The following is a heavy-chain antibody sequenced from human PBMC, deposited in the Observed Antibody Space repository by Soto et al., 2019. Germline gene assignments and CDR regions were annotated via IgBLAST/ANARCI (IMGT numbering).Heavy chain of an antibody. Sequence: EVQLVESGGGLVKPGGSLRLSCAASGFTFSSYSMNWVRQAPGKGLEWVSSISSSSSYIYYADSVKGRFTISRDNAKNSLYLQMNSLRAEDTAVYYCARDRTIQTYYDFWSGYSYGDYWGQGTLVTDSS. CDR2: ISSSSSYI. CDR1: GFTFSSYS. V-gene: IGHV3-21*01. J-gene: IGHJ4*02. CDR3: ARDRTIQTYYDFWSGYSYGDY. D-gene: IGHD3-3*01.